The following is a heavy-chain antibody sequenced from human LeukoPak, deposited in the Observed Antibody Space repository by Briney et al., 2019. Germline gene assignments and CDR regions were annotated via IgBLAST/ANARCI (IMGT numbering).Heavy chain of an antibody. Sequence: ASVKVSCKASGYTFTAYYMHWVRQAPGQGLEWMGWISANNGKTNYAPKVQDRVTMTTQTATDTAFMELRNLRSDDTAVYYCARAKNSEQWLRDWGQGTLVTVSS. CDR2: ISANNGKT. J-gene: IGHJ4*02. CDR1: GYTFTAYY. V-gene: IGHV1-18*04. D-gene: IGHD5-12*01. CDR3: ARAKNSEQWLRD.